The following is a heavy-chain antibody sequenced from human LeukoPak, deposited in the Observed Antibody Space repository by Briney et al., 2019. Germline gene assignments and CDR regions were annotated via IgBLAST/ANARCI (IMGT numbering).Heavy chain of an antibody. D-gene: IGHD4-23*01. Sequence: SETLSLTRTVSAGSISSYYWGWIRQPPGKGLEWIGSIYYSGSTYYNPSLKSRVTISVDTSKNQFSLKLSSVTAADTAVYYCARPDYGGTDYWGQGTLVTVSS. CDR2: IYYSGST. CDR1: AGSISSYY. V-gene: IGHV4-39*01. CDR3: ARPDYGGTDY. J-gene: IGHJ4*02.